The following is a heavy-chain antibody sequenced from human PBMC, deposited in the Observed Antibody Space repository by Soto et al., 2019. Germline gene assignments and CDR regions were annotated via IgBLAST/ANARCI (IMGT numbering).Heavy chain of an antibody. CDR2: IWYDGSNK. CDR3: AREDTHRGLGY. J-gene: IGHJ4*02. Sequence: SLKISCAASGFTFSSYGMHWVRQAPGKGLEWVAVIWYDGSNKYYADSVKGRFTISRDNSKNTLYLQMNSLRAEDTAVYYCAREDTHRGLGYWGQGTLVTVSS. CDR1: GFTFSSYG. V-gene: IGHV3-33*01. D-gene: IGHD2-15*01.